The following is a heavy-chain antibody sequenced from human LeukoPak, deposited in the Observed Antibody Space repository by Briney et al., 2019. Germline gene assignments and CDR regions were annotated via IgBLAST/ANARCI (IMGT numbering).Heavy chain of an antibody. Sequence: GGSLRLSCAASGFTFSSCAMSWVRQAPGKGLEWVSAISGSGGSTYYADSVKGRFTISRDNSKNTLYLQMNSLRAEDTAVYYCAKSSGIVVVPAAIPGDWFDPWGQGTLVTVSS. CDR2: ISGSGGST. CDR1: GFTFSSCA. J-gene: IGHJ5*02. D-gene: IGHD2-2*02. CDR3: AKSSGIVVVPAAIPGDWFDP. V-gene: IGHV3-23*01.